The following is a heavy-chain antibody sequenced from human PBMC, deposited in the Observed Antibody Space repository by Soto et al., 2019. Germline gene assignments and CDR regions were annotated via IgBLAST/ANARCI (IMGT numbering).Heavy chain of an antibody. CDR3: ATKTTAPEYYYYYYMDV. CDR2: INYSGST. V-gene: IGHV4-39*01. J-gene: IGHJ6*03. Sequence: SETLSLTCTVSGGSISSSSYYWGWIRQPPGKGLEWIGSINYSGSTYYNPSLKSRVTISVDTSKNQFSLKLSSVTAADAAVYYCATKTTAPEYYYYYYMDVWGKGTTVTVSS. CDR1: GGSISSSSYY. D-gene: IGHD4-17*01.